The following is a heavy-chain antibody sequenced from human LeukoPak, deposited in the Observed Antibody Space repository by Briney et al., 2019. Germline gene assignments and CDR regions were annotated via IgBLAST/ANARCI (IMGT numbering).Heavy chain of an antibody. CDR3: ARDSRAYYYASSGYYIFDY. D-gene: IGHD3-22*01. J-gene: IGHJ4*02. CDR2: ISSSCSYI. Sequence: GGSLRLSCAASGSTFSSYSMNWVRQAPGKGLEWVSSISSSCSYIYYADSVKGRFTISRDNAKNSLYLQMNSLRAEDTAAYYCARDSRAYYYASSGYYIFDYWGQGTLVTVSS. V-gene: IGHV3-21*01. CDR1: GSTFSSYS.